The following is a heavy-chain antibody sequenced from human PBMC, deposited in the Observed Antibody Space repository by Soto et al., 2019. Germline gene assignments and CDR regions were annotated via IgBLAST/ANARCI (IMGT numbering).Heavy chain of an antibody. V-gene: IGHV3-23*01. Sequence: GGSLRLYCAASGFTFSSYAMSWVRQAPGKGLEWVSAIFGSGGSTYYADSVKGRFTISRDNSRNTLYLQMNSLRAEDTAVYYCAKPNLYCSSTSCYDYWGQGTLVTVSS. CDR3: AKPNLYCSSTSCYDY. J-gene: IGHJ4*02. D-gene: IGHD2-2*01. CDR1: GFTFSSYA. CDR2: IFGSGGST.